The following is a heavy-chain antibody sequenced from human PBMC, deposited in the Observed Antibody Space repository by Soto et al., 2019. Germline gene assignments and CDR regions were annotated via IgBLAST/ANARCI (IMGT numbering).Heavy chain of an antibody. CDR2: ISSSSSYI. CDR3: ARVWRDSYGYSFSYYYYGMDV. V-gene: IGHV3-21*01. D-gene: IGHD5-18*01. Sequence: GSLRLSCAASGFTFSSYSMNWVRQAPGKGLEWVSSISSSSSYIYYADSVKGRFTISRDNAKNSLYLQMNSLRAEDTAVYYCARVWRDSYGYSFSYYYYGMDVWGQGTTVTVSS. CDR1: GFTFSSYS. J-gene: IGHJ6*02.